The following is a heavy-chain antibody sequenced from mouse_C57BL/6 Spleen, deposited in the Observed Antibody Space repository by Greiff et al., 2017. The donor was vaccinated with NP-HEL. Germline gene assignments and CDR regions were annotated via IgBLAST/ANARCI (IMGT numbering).Heavy chain of an antibody. V-gene: IGHV3-1*01. CDR3: AREGNWYFDV. CDR2: ISYSGST. Sequence: EVQLQESGPGMVKPSQSLSLTCTVTGYSITSGYDWHWIRHFPGNKLEWMGYISYSGSTNYNPSLKSRISITHDTSKNHFFLKLNSVTTEDTATYYCAREGNWYFDVWGTGTTVTVSS. CDR1: GYSITSGYD. J-gene: IGHJ1*03.